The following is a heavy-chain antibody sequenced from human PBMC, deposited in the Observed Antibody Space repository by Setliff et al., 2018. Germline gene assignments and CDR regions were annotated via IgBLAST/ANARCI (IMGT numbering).Heavy chain of an antibody. V-gene: IGHV3-30*02. CDR2: IRYDGSNK. J-gene: IGHJ3*02. CDR1: GFTFSSYG. Sequence: GGSLRLSCAASGFTFSSYGMHWVRQAPGKGLEWVAFIRYDGSNKYYADSVKGRFTISRDNSKNTLYLQMNSLRAEDTAVYYCAKDGGAPSSGWYSAHDIWGQGTM. CDR3: AKDGGAPSSGWYSAHDI. D-gene: IGHD6-19*01.